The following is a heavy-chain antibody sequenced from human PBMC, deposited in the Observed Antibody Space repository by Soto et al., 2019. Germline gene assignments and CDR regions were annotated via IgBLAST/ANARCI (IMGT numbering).Heavy chain of an antibody. J-gene: IGHJ4*02. D-gene: IGHD3-22*01. V-gene: IGHV3-23*01. Sequence: GGSLRLSCAASGFTFSSYAMSWVRQAPGKGLEWVSAISGSGGSTYYADSVKGRFTISRDNSKKTLYLQMNSLRAEDTALYYCATGTMIVVAAFGYWRKGTLVTVSS. CDR2: ISGSGGST. CDR1: GFTFSSYA. CDR3: ATGTMIVVAAFGY.